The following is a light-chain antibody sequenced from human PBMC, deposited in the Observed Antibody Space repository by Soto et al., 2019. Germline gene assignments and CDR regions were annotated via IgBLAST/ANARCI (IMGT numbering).Light chain of an antibody. CDR3: KQYNNGIT. CDR2: RAS. J-gene: IGKJ5*01. V-gene: IGKV3-15*01. Sequence: DIVMTQSPATLSLSPGESATLSCRASQSISSNLAWYQQKLGQAPRLLIYRASTRATGIQARFSGSGSGTEFTLTIRSLQSEDFAVYYCKQYNNGITCGQGTRLEIK. CDR1: QSISSN.